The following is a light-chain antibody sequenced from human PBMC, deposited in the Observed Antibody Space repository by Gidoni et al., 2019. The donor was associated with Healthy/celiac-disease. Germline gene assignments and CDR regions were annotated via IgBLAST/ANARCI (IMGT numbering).Light chain of an antibody. Sequence: EIVMTQSPATLSVSPGERATLSCRASQSVSSNLAWYQQKPGQAPRLLLYGASTRATGIPARFSGGGSGTEFTLTISSLHSEDFAVYYCQQYNNWPLTFGGGTKVEIK. J-gene: IGKJ4*01. CDR3: QQYNNWPLT. CDR1: QSVSSN. V-gene: IGKV3-15*01. CDR2: GAS.